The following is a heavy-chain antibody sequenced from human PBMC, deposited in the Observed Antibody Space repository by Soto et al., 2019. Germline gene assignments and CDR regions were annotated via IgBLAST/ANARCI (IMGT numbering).Heavy chain of an antibody. Sequence: SVQVSCLASVGTFSSYAISWVRQAPGQGLEWMGGIIPMFGTANYAQKFQGRITITADESTSTAYMELSSRRSEDTVEYYWASHSNRRTSAFDYWGQGTLVTVSS. CDR2: IIPMFGTA. CDR1: VGTFSSYA. D-gene: IGHD1-1*01. J-gene: IGHJ4*02. V-gene: IGHV1-69*13. CDR3: ASHSNRRTSAFDY.